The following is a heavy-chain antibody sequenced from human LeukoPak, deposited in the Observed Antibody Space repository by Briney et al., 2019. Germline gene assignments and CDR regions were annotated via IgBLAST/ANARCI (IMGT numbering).Heavy chain of an antibody. CDR1: GYTFTSYG. D-gene: IGHD3-22*01. CDR2: ISAYNGNT. V-gene: IGHV1-18*01. CDR3: ARAGGYYYDSSGPHDAFDI. J-gene: IGHJ3*02. Sequence: ASVKVCCKASGYTFTSYGISWVRQAPGQGLEWMGWISAYNGNTNYAQKLQGRVTMTTDTSTSTAYMELRSLRSDDTAVYYCARAGGYYYDSSGPHDAFDIWGQGTMVTVSS.